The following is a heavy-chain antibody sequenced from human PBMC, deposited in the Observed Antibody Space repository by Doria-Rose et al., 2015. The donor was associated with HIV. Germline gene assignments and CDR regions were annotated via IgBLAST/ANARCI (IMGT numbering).Heavy chain of an antibody. CDR2: IFSDDER. CDR3: ARIKSSRWYHKYYFDF. Sequence: VTLKESGPVLVKPTETLTLTCTVSGVSLSSPGMGVSWIRQPPGKALEWLASIFSDDERSYKTSLKSRLTISRGTSRSQLVLTMTDMDPVDTATYYCARIKSSRWYHKYYFDFWGQGTLVIVSA. V-gene: IGHV2-26*01. CDR1: GVSLSSPGMG. J-gene: IGHJ4*02. D-gene: IGHD6-13*01.